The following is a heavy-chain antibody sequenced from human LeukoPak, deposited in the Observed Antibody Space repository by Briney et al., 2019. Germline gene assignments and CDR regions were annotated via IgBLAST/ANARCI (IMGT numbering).Heavy chain of an antibody. V-gene: IGHV1-8*01. CDR3: ARVRLRLEGYYFDY. CDR2: MNPNSGNT. Sequence: ASVKVSCKASGYTFTSYDINWVRQATGQGLEWMGWMNPNSGNTGYAQKFQGRATMTRNTSISTAYMELSSLRSEDTAVYYCARVRLRLEGYYFDYWGQGTLLTVSS. J-gene: IGHJ4*02. CDR1: GYTFTSYD. D-gene: IGHD6-6*01.